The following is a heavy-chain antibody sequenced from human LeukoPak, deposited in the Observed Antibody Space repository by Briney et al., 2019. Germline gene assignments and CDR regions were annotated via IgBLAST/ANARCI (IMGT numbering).Heavy chain of an antibody. CDR1: GFTVSSNY. J-gene: IGHJ4*02. Sequence: GGSLRLSCAASGFTVSSNYMSWVRQAPGKGLEWVSVFYSGGTKQYADSVKGRFTISRDKSKNTLYLQMNSLRADDTAVYYCTKVVRIVATPEYYYDYWGQGTLLTVSS. CDR3: TKVVRIVATPEYYYDY. D-gene: IGHD5-12*01. V-gene: IGHV3-66*01. CDR2: FYSGGTK.